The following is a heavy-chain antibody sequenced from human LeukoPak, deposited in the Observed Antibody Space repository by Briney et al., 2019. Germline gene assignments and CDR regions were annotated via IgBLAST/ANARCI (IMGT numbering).Heavy chain of an antibody. Sequence: GGSLRLSCAASGFTFSSYAMHWVRQAPGKGLEYVSAISSNGGSTYHANSVKGRFTISRDNSKNTLYLQMGSLRAEDMAVYYCARDQGSPGYCSGGSCPIGYWGQGTLVTVSS. CDR1: GFTFSSYA. J-gene: IGHJ4*02. CDR3: ARDQGSPGYCSGGSCPIGY. D-gene: IGHD2-15*01. V-gene: IGHV3-64*01. CDR2: ISSNGGST.